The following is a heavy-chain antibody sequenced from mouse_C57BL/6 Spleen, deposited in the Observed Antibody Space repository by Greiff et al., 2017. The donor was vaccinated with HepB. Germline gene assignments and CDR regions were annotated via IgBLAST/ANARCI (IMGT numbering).Heavy chain of an antibody. Sequence: DVQLVESGPGLVKPSQSLSLTCSVTGYSITSGYYWNWIRQFPGNKLEWMGYISYDGSNNYNPSLKNRISITRDTSKNQFFLKLNSVTTEDTATYYCARAGYYDDYYAMDYWGQGTSVTVSS. CDR3: ARAGYYDDYYAMDY. V-gene: IGHV3-6*01. J-gene: IGHJ4*01. CDR1: GYSITSGYY. D-gene: IGHD1-1*01. CDR2: ISYDGSN.